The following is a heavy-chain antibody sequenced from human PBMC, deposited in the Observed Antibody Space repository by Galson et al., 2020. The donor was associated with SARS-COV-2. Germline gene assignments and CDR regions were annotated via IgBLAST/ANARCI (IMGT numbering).Heavy chain of an antibody. J-gene: IGHJ6*03. CDR1: GYTFTSYG. Sequence: ASAKVPCNASGYTFTSYGISWVRQAPGQGLEWMGSNSAYNGNTNYAQKLQGRVTMTTDTSTSTAYMELRSLRSDDTAVYYCALFPSGRQPYYYDYCMDVGGKGTTVTVSS. V-gene: IGHV1-18*04. D-gene: IGHD2-8*02. CDR2: NSAYNGNT. CDR3: ALFPSGRQPYYYDYCMDV.